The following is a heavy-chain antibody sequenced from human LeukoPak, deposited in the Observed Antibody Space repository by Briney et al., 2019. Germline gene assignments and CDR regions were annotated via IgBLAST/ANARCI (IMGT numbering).Heavy chain of an antibody. CDR3: AKDRKYYYGSGSSFDY. CDR1: GFTFSSYG. V-gene: IGHV3-30*02. J-gene: IGHJ4*02. Sequence: GGSLRLSCAASGFTFSSYGMHWVRQAPGKGLEWVAFIRYDGSNKYYADSVKGRFTISRDNSKSTLYLQMNSLRAEDTAVYYCAKDRKYYYGSGSSFDYWGQGTLVTVSS. D-gene: IGHD3-10*01. CDR2: IRYDGSNK.